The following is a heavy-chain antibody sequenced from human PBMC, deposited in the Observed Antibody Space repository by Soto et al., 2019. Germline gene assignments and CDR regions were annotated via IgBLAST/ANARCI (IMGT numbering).Heavy chain of an antibody. D-gene: IGHD2-15*01. V-gene: IGHV3-33*01. J-gene: IGHJ3*02. Sequence: GGSLRLSCAASGFTFSSYGMHWVRQAPGKGLEWVAVIWYDGSNKYYADPVKGRFTISRDNSKNTLYLQMNSLRAEDTAVYYCARESSLRGYAFDIWGQGTMVTVSS. CDR1: GFTFSSYG. CDR3: ARESSLRGYAFDI. CDR2: IWYDGSNK.